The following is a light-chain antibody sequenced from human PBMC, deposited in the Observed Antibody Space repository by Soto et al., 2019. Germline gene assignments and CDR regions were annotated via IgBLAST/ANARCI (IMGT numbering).Light chain of an antibody. CDR2: GSS. Sequence: QSVLTQPPSVSGAPGQRVTISCTGSSSNIGAGYDVHWYQQLPGTAPKVLIYGSSNRPSGVPDRFSGSKSGTSASLAISGLQSEDEADYYCAVWDDSLSGMVFGGGTKLTVL. V-gene: IGLV1-40*01. J-gene: IGLJ2*01. CDR1: SSNIGAGYD. CDR3: AVWDDSLSGMV.